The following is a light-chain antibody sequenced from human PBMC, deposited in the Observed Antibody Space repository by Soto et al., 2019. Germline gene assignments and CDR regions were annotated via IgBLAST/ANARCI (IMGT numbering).Light chain of an antibody. CDR2: EVS. Sequence: QSALTQPASVSGSPGQSITISCTGASSDVGNYDYVSWYQLHPGKAPKLMVFEVSNRPSGVSYRFPGSKSGNTASLTISGLQAEDEADYFCSSYSISTAYLFGTGTKVTVL. V-gene: IGLV2-14*01. J-gene: IGLJ1*01. CDR3: SSYSISTAYL. CDR1: SSDVGNYDY.